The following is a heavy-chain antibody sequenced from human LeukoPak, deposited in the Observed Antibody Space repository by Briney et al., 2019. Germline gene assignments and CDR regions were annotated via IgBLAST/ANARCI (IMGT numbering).Heavy chain of an antibody. J-gene: IGHJ6*02. Sequence: ASVKVSCQTSGYTFTTYAISWVRQAPGQGLEWMGWISVHSGNTNYAQKLQGRVTMTTDTSTSTAYMELRSLRSDDTAVYYCARDRAGGGRRIYYCGMDVWGQGTTVTVSS. D-gene: IGHD2-15*01. CDR1: GYTFTTYA. CDR2: ISVHSGNT. V-gene: IGHV1-18*01. CDR3: ARDRAGGGRRIYYCGMDV.